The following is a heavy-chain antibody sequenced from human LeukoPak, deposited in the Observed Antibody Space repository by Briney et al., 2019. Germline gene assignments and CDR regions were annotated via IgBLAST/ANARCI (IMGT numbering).Heavy chain of an antibody. CDR2: ISSKGGST. CDR3: ARNRYELGLDY. CDR1: GFTFSTYA. D-gene: IGHD1-26*01. J-gene: IGHJ4*02. Sequence: LPGGSLRLSCAASGFTFSTYAMHWVRQAPGKGLEYVSAISSKGGSTYYANSVKGRFTISRDNSKNTLYLQMGSLRAEDMAVYYCARNRYELGLDYWGQGTLVTVSS. V-gene: IGHV3-64*01.